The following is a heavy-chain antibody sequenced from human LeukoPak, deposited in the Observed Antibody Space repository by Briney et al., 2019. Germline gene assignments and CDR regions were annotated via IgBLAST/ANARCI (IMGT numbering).Heavy chain of an antibody. J-gene: IGHJ3*02. CDR1: GFTFSSYA. CDR3: ARDGLYSSTLTAFDI. Sequence: GGSLRLSCAAPGFTFSSYAMHSGRQAPGKRLEWGAVISFDGSNKYYADSVKGRFTTSRDNSKNTLYLKMNSLRAEDTAVYYCARDGLYSSTLTAFDIWGQGTMVTVSS. D-gene: IGHD6-13*01. V-gene: IGHV3-30*04. CDR2: ISFDGSNK.